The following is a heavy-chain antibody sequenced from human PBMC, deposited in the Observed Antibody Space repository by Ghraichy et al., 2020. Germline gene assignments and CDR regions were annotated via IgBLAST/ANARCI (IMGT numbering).Heavy chain of an antibody. D-gene: IGHD6-13*01. CDR3: AKVSSIAAAGWYIDY. J-gene: IGHJ4*02. V-gene: IGHV3-23*01. CDR1: GFTFSSYA. CDR2: ISGSGGST. Sequence: GESLRLSCAASGFTFSSYAMSWVRQAPGKGLEWVSAISGSGGSTYYADSVKGRFTISRDNSKNTLYLQMNSLRAEDTAVYYCAKVSSIAAAGWYIDYWGQGTLVTVSS.